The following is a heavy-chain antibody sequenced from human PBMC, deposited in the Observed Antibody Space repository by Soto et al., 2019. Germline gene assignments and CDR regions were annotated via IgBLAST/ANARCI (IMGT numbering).Heavy chain of an antibody. CDR1: GGAFGRYS. V-gene: IGHV1-69*01. CDR2: VIPVFNTS. J-gene: IGHJ4*02. Sequence: QVQLEQSGPEVKRPGTSVKVSCKASGGAFGRYSVSWVRQAPGQGLEWIGGVIPVFNTSNYSLKFQGRVAISAAESTSTVFMELRSLRSEDKALYYCSRGDEMTAVTIFEYWGQGTLGTVSS. D-gene: IGHD4-17*01. CDR3: SRGDEMTAVTIFEY.